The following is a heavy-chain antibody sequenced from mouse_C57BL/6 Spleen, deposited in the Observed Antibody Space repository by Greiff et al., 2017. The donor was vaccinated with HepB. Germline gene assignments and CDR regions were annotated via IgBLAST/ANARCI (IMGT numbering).Heavy chain of an antibody. V-gene: IGHV1-59*01. D-gene: IGHD3-2*02. J-gene: IGHJ3*01. CDR1: GYTFTSYW. CDR3: ARCDSSGYQAWFAY. Sequence: VQLQQPGAELVRPGTSVKLSSKASGYTFTSYWMHWVKQRPGQGLEWIGVIDPSDSYTNYNQKFKGKATLTVDTSSSTAYMQLSSLTSEDSAVYYCARCDSSGYQAWFAYWGQGTLVTVSA. CDR2: IDPSDSYT.